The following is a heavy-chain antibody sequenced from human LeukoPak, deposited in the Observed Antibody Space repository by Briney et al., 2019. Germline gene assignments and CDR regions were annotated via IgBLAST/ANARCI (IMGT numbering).Heavy chain of an antibody. CDR1: GGSISSDY. J-gene: IGHJ4*02. CDR2: IYNSGSN. CDR3: ATRGY. D-gene: IGHD3-10*01. V-gene: IGHV4-59*08. Sequence: SDTLSLTCTVSGGSISSDYWQWIRQPPGKGLEWIGYIYNSGSNNYNPSLKSRVTISIDTSKNQFSLKLTSVTAADTAVYYCATRGYWGQGTLVTVSS.